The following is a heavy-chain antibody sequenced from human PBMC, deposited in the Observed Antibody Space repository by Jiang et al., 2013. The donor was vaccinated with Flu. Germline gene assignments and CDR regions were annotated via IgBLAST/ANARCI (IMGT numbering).Heavy chain of an antibody. D-gene: IGHD3-9*01. J-gene: IGHJ4*02. CDR2: IKEDGSEK. CDR3: ARHYFDSG. V-gene: IGHV3-7*05. CDR1: GFTFSDYW. Sequence: VQLVESGGGLVQPGGSLRLSCVASGFTFSDYWMNWVRQAPGKGLEWVANIKEDGSEKYYMDSVKGRFTISRDNAKNSLYLQMNSLRAEDTAVYYCARHYFDSGGAQGTLVTISS.